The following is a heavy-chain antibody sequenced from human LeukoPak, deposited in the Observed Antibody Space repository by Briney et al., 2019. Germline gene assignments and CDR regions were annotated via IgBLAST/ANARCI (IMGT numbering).Heavy chain of an antibody. D-gene: IGHD3-22*01. J-gene: IGHJ4*02. CDR2: ISSSSSYI. CDR1: GFTFSSYS. Sequence: GGSLRLSCAASGFTFSSYSMNWVRRAPGKGLEWVSSISSSSSYIYYADSVKGRFTISRDNAQNSVYLQMTGLSAGDTAIYYCARTVTYYFDSSGYQDFWGQGTLVTVSS. V-gene: IGHV3-21*06. CDR3: ARTVTYYFDSSGYQDF.